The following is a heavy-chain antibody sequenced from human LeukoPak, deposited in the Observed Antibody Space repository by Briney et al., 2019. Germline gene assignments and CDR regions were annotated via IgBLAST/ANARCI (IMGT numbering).Heavy chain of an antibody. CDR3: ARDEYSGSYYPDY. J-gene: IGHJ4*02. Sequence: GGSLRLSCAASGFTFSSYGMHWVRQAPGKGLEWVAVISYDGSNKYYADSVKGRFTISRDNSKNTLYLQMNSLRAEDTAVYYCARDEYSGSYYPDYWGQGTLVTVSS. V-gene: IGHV3-30*03. CDR2: ISYDGSNK. D-gene: IGHD1-26*01. CDR1: GFTFSSYG.